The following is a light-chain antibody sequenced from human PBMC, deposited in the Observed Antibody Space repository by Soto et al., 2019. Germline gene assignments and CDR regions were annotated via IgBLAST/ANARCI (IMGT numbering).Light chain of an antibody. CDR1: QSLSSNY. Sequence: EIVLTQSPVPLSLSPGERATLSCRASQSLSSNYLAWYQQKPGQAPRLLMFGASSRATGIPDRISGSGSGTDFTLTISRLEPEDFAVYYCQQYGSSGTFGQGTKVDIK. CDR3: QQYGSSGT. V-gene: IGKV3-20*01. J-gene: IGKJ1*01. CDR2: GAS.